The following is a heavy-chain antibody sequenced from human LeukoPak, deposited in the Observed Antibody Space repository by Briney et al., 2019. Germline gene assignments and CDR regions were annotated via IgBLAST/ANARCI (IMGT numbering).Heavy chain of an antibody. CDR2: MYSGGAT. Sequence: GGSLRLSCVASGFTFGKYWMSWVRQAPGKGLEWVSIMYSGGATYYADSVKGRFTVSRDNSKNTLYLLMNSLRAEDTAVYHCARARGYALEYWGQGILVTVSS. V-gene: IGHV3-53*01. D-gene: IGHD5-12*01. CDR1: GFTFGKYW. CDR3: ARARGYALEY. J-gene: IGHJ4*02.